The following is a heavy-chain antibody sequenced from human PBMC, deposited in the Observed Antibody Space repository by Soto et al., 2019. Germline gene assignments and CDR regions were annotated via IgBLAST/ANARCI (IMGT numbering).Heavy chain of an antibody. CDR1: GFTFSNYC. CDR3: MRAARYSGNDYVYYYGMDV. J-gene: IGHJ6*02. Sequence: QVQLVESVGGVVQPGRSLRRSGAASGFTFSNYCMHWVCQAPAKGLEWVVLVWYDGGNKNYVDSVKGRFTISRDNSKNTLYLQMNRLRDAATAVYYCMRAARYSGNDYVYYYGMDVWGQGTTVTVSS. D-gene: IGHD5-12*01. V-gene: IGHV3-33*01. CDR2: VWYDGGNK.